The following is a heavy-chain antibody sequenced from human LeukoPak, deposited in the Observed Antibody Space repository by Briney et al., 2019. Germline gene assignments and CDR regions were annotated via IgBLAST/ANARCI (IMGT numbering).Heavy chain of an antibody. Sequence: SETLSLTCTVSGGSISSYYWSWIRQPPGKGLEWIGYIYYSGSTNYNPSLKSRVTISVDTSKNQFSLKLSSVTAADTAVYYCARLLDYNGYYYYMDVWGKGTTVTVSS. J-gene: IGHJ6*03. CDR3: ARLLDYNGYYYYMDV. CDR1: GGSISSYY. CDR2: IYYSGST. D-gene: IGHD4-11*01. V-gene: IGHV4-59*01.